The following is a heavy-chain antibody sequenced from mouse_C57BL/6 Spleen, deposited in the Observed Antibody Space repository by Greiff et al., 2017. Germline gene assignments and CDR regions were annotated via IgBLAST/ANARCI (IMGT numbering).Heavy chain of an antibody. CDR2: IRSKSNNYAT. CDR1: GFSFNTYA. D-gene: IGHD1-1*01. J-gene: IGHJ3*01. V-gene: IGHV10-1*01. CDR3: VSHYGSSYEGRFAY. Sequence: EAQGVESGGGLVQPKGSLKLSCAASGFSFNTYAMNWVRQAPGKGLEWVARIRSKSNNYATYYADSVKDRFTISRDDSESMLYLQMNNLKTEDTAMYYCVSHYGSSYEGRFAYWGQGTLVTVSA.